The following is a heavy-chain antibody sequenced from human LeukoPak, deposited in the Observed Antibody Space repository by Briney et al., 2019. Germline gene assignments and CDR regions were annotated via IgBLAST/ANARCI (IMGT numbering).Heavy chain of an antibody. D-gene: IGHD6-6*01. Sequence: SVTVSCKASGGTFSSYAISWVRQAPGQGLEWMGGIIPIFGTANYAQKFQGRVAITADESTSTAYMELSSLRSEDTAVYYCARDLLDPFRKEQLVEGNYFDYWGQGTLVTVSS. CDR2: IIPIFGTA. CDR3: ARDLLDPFRKEQLVEGNYFDY. V-gene: IGHV1-69*01. J-gene: IGHJ4*02. CDR1: GGTFSSYA.